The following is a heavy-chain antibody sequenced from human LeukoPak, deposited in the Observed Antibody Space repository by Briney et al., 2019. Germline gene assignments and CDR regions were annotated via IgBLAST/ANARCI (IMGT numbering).Heavy chain of an antibody. CDR1: GGSISSGGYS. J-gene: IGHJ4*02. CDR2: IYHSGST. V-gene: IGHV4-30-2*01. CDR3: ARDFKLDY. Sequence: SETLSLTCAVSGGSISSGGYSWSWIRQPPGKGLEWIGYIYHSGSTYYNPSLKSRVTISVDRSKNQFSLKLSSVTAADTAVYYCARDFKLDYWGQGTLVTVSS.